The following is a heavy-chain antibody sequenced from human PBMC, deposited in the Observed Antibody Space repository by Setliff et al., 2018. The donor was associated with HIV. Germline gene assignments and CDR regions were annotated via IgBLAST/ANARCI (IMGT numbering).Heavy chain of an antibody. CDR2: IFYTGST. CDR3: ARRGRDGVLIVFATGFDP. D-gene: IGHD2-8*01. V-gene: IGHV4-39*01. CDR1: GGSISSSTYY. Sequence: PSETLSLTCSVSGGSISSSTYYWGWIRQPPGKGLEWIGDIFYTGSTYYNSSLKSRVAISIDTSENRFSLRLNSVTAADTGVYYCARRGRDGVLIVFATGFDPWGQGTLVTVSS. J-gene: IGHJ5*02.